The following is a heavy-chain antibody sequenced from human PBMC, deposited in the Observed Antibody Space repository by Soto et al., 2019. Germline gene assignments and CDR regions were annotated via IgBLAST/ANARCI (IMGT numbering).Heavy chain of an antibody. CDR2: ISYDGSNK. CDR3: ARDIRYDSSGPSLEYYYYGMDV. D-gene: IGHD3-22*01. V-gene: IGHV3-30-3*01. Sequence: PGGSLRLSCAASGFTFSSYATHWVRQAPGKGLEWVAVISYDGSNKYYADSVKGRFTISRDNSKNTLYLQMNSLRAEDTAVYYCARDIRYDSSGPSLEYYYYGMDVWGQGTTVTVSS. CDR1: GFTFSSYA. J-gene: IGHJ6*02.